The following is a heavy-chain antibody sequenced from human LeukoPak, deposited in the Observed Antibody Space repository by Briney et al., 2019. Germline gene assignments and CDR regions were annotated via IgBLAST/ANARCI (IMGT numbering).Heavy chain of an antibody. Sequence: GGSLRLSCAASGFTFSSYSMNWVRQAPGKGLEWVSYISSSGSTIYYADSVKGRFTISRDNAKNSLYLQMNSLRAEDTAVYYCARGYSSSWSDAFDIWGQGTMVTVSS. V-gene: IGHV3-48*04. CDR3: ARGYSSSWSDAFDI. CDR2: ISSSGSTI. D-gene: IGHD6-13*01. CDR1: GFTFSSYS. J-gene: IGHJ3*02.